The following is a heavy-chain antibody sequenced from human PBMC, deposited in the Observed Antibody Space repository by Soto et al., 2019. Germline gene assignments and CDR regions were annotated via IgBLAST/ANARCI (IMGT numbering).Heavy chain of an antibody. V-gene: IGHV4-4*02. CDR1: GASVSSTYW. CDR2: INHRGSA. D-gene: IGHD2-15*01. J-gene: IGHJ4*02. CDR3: ARVIVPDRLVVAQEDY. Sequence: PSETLSLTCAVSGASVSSTYWWSWVRQPPGKGPEWIGEINHRGSANYNPSLKSRVTISVDISKSQFSLRLTSVTAADTAVYYCARVIVPDRLVVAQEDYWGQGTLVTVSS.